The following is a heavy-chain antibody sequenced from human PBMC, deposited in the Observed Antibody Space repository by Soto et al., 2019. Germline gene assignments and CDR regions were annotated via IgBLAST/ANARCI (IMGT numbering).Heavy chain of an antibody. D-gene: IGHD6-6*01. CDR2: INPNNGGT. J-gene: IGHJ5*02. V-gene: IGHV1-2*02. CDR3: ASSSSSSRPLPWFDP. CDR1: GYTFTGYY. Sequence: ASVKVSCKASGYTFTGYYMHWVRQAPGQGLEWMGWINPNNGGTKYAQKFQGRVTMTRDTSMSTAYMELRRLRSDDTAVYYCASSSSSSRPLPWFDPWGQGTLVTVSS.